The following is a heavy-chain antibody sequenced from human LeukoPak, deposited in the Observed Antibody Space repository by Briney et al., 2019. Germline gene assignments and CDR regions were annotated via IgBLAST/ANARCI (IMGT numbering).Heavy chain of an antibody. J-gene: IGHJ4*02. CDR3: ARAPGGCGGTCAFDY. V-gene: IGHV4-4*07. D-gene: IGHD2-15*01. CDR2: IYTDGSP. Sequence: SETLSPTCTVSGGSTSNSFWSWIRQPAGKGREWIGRIYTDGSPTSNPSLRTRLTISLDTSNNQVSLKLTSVTAADTAVYFCARAPGGCGGTCAFDYWGQGILVTVSS. CDR1: GGSTSNSF.